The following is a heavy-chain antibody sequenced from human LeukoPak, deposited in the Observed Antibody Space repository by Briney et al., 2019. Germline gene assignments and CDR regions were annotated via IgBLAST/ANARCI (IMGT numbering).Heavy chain of an antibody. Sequence: GRSLSLSCAVSGFTFSSYAMHWVRQAPGKGLKWVAVISNDGRTKYYADSVKGRFTISRDNSKNTLYLQMNSLRAEDTAMYYCAKIETRMTTVTSFDYWGQGTLVTVSS. CDR1: GFTFSSYA. D-gene: IGHD4-17*01. J-gene: IGHJ4*02. V-gene: IGHV3-30*18. CDR2: ISNDGRTK. CDR3: AKIETRMTTVTSFDY.